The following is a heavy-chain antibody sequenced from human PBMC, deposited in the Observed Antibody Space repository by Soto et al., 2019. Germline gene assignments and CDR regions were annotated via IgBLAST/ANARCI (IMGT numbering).Heavy chain of an antibody. CDR2: IWYDGSNK. D-gene: IGHD6-19*01. Sequence: GGSLRLSCAASGFTFSSYGMHWVRQAPGKGLEWVAVIWYDGSNKYYADSVKGRFTISRDNSKNTLYLQMNSLRAEDTAVYYCAKGIAVAGPFDYWGQGTLVTVYS. J-gene: IGHJ4*02. V-gene: IGHV3-33*06. CDR1: GFTFSSYG. CDR3: AKGIAVAGPFDY.